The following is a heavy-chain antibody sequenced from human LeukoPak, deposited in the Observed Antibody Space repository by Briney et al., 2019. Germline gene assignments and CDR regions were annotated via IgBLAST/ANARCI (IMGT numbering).Heavy chain of an antibody. V-gene: IGHV3-53*01. J-gene: IGHJ6*03. CDR1: GFSVSSNF. CDR3: ARDGYGNNYMDV. CDR2: IYSGGTT. Sequence: GGSLRLSCAASGFSVSSNFMSWVRQAPGKGLEWVSVIYSGGTTYYADSVKGRFTISRDKSKNTLSLQINSLRADDTAVYYCARDGYGNNYMDVWGKGTTVTVSS. D-gene: IGHD1/OR15-1a*01.